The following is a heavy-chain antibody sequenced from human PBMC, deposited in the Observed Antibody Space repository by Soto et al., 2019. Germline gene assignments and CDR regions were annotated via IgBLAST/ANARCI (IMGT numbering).Heavy chain of an antibody. V-gene: IGHV1-3*01. CDR1: GYTFTSYA. D-gene: IGHD3-10*01. CDR2: INAGNGNT. J-gene: IGHJ6*02. CDR3: ARDLVPSGYYCDGMAV. Sequence: QVQLVQSGAEVKKPGASVKVSCKASGYTFTSYAMHWVRQAPGQRLEWMGWINAGNGNTKYSQKFQGRVTITRDTSASTASMELSSLRPDDTAVYYCARDLVPSGYYCDGMAVWGQGTTLTVSS.